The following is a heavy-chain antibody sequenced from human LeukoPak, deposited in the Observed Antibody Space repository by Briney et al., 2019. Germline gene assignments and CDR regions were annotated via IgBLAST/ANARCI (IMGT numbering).Heavy chain of an antibody. D-gene: IGHD4-23*01. Sequence: SSETLSLTCAVYGGSFSGYYWSWIRQPPGKGLEWIGEINHSGSTNYNPSLKSRVTISVDTSKNQFSLKLSSVTAADTAVYYCARGDGHGGHFDYWGQGTLVTVSS. CDR2: INHSGST. J-gene: IGHJ4*02. CDR3: ARGDGHGGHFDY. V-gene: IGHV4-34*01. CDR1: GGSFSGYY.